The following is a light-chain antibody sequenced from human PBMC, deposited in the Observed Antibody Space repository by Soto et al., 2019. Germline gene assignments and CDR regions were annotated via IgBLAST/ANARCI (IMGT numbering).Light chain of an antibody. V-gene: IGKV1-9*01. CDR3: LQLSYYPLT. CDR1: QDISRY. Sequence: DIQLTQSPSSLSASVGDRVSITCRASQDISRYLAWYQQKPGKAPKLLIFAASTLQSGVPSRFSGSRFRTEFTLTISNLQPEDFATYFCLQLSYYPLTFGGGTDVDIK. J-gene: IGKJ4*01. CDR2: AAS.